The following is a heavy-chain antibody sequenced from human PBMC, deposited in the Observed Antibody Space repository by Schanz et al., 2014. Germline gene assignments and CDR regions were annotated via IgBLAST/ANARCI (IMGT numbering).Heavy chain of an antibody. J-gene: IGHJ4*02. CDR3: ARRIWDGDYCYFDD. V-gene: IGHV4-59*08. Sequence: QVQLQESGPGLVKPSETLSLTCTVSAAFISRYYWSWVRQAPGKGLEWIGYVNYIGSAKYNPSLKSRVTRSVDTSKNQCSGKLSAVTAADTAVYYCARRIWDGDYCYFDDWGQGTLVTGSS. CDR1: AAFISRYY. CDR2: VNYIGSA. D-gene: IGHD4-17*01.